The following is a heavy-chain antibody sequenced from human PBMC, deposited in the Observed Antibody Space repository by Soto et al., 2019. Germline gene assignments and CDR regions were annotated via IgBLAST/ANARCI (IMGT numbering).Heavy chain of an antibody. V-gene: IGHV3-53*04. J-gene: IGHJ4*02. Sequence: GGSLRLSCEVSGFSVSSSYMSRVRQAPEKGLEWVSVFYSGGTTYYADSVKGRFSISRHSSSNTLYLQMNSPGPEDTAVYYCVGPTRDFDYWGQGTLVTVSS. D-gene: IGHD6-6*01. CDR1: GFSVSSSY. CDR2: FYSGGTT. CDR3: VGPTRDFDY.